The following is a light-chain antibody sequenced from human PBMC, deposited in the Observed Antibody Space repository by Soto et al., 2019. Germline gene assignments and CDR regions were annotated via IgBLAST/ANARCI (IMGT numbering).Light chain of an antibody. Sequence: QSALTQPASVSGSPGQAITIYCSGSSSDVGAHNFVSWYQHHPGKAPKLMIYEVSNRPSGVSNRFSGSKSGNTASLTISGLQAEDEADYYCNSYTSSNTYVFGSGTKLTVL. CDR1: SSDVGAHNF. J-gene: IGLJ1*01. CDR2: EVS. V-gene: IGLV2-14*01. CDR3: NSYTSSNTYV.